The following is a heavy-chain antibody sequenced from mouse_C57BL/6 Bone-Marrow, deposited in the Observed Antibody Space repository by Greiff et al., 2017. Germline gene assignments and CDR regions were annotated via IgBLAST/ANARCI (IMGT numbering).Heavy chain of an antibody. J-gene: IGHJ4*01. Sequence: VQGVESGPGLVAPSQSLSITCTVSGFSLTSYAISWVRQPPGKGLEWLGVIWTGGGTNYNSALKSRLSLSKDNSKRQVFLKMNSVQTDDTARYYGARMMGGQRKVGTMDYWGQGTSVTVSS. CDR3: ARMMGGQRKVGTMDY. CDR2: IWTGGGT. CDR1: GFSLTSYA. D-gene: IGHD3-3*01. V-gene: IGHV2-9-1*01.